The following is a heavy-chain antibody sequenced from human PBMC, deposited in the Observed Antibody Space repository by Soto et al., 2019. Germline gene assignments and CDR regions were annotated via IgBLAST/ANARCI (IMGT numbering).Heavy chain of an antibody. CDR2: ISAHNGNT. J-gene: IGHJ5*02. Sequence: QVHLVQSGAEVKKPGASVKVSCKGSGYAFTTYGITWVRQAPGQGLEWMGWISAHNGNTNYAQKLQGRVTVTRDTSTSTAYMELRCLRSDDTAVYYCGRGRYGDRWGQGALVTVSS. V-gene: IGHV1-18*01. CDR3: GRGRYGDR. CDR1: GYAFTTYG. D-gene: IGHD1-1*01.